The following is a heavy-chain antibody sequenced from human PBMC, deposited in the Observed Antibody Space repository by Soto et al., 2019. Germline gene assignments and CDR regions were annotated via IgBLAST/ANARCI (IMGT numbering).Heavy chain of an antibody. D-gene: IGHD6-19*01. J-gene: IGHJ4*02. CDR3: ARGRKLAAYTSGWYFG. CDR2: INHSGST. CDR1: GGSFSRYY. Sequence: SEALSVTCAVYGGSFSRYYWRWIRQPPGKGLEWIGEINHSGSTNYNPSLKSRVTISVDTSMKQFSLNLSSVTAADTAVHYCARGRKLAAYTSGWYFGWGQGTLVTVS. V-gene: IGHV4-34*01.